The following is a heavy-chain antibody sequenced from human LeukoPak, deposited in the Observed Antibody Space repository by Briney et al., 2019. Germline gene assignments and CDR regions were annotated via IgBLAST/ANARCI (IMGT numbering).Heavy chain of an antibody. V-gene: IGHV1-3*01. CDR1: GYTFTSYA. CDR3: ARGSWPLLLWFGELFPGYYGMDV. Sequence: ASVKVSCKASGYTFTSYAMHWVRQAPGQKLEWMGWINAGNGNTKYSQKFQGRVTITRDTSASTAYMELSSVRSEDTAVYYCARGSWPLLLWFGELFPGYYGMDVWGKGTTVTVSS. J-gene: IGHJ6*04. CDR2: INAGNGNT. D-gene: IGHD3-10*01.